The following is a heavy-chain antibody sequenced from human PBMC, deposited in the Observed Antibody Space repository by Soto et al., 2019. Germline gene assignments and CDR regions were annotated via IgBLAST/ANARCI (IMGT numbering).Heavy chain of an antibody. CDR2: IYYSGST. CDR1: GGSISSGGYY. Sequence: SETLSLTCTVSGGSISSGGYYWSWIRQHPGKGLEWIGYIYYSGSTYYNPSLKSRVTISVDTSKNQFSLKLSSVTAADTAVYYCAKDEPLGDYGEIDYYYGMDVWGQGTTVTVSS. V-gene: IGHV4-31*03. D-gene: IGHD4-17*01. J-gene: IGHJ6*02. CDR3: AKDEPLGDYGEIDYYYGMDV.